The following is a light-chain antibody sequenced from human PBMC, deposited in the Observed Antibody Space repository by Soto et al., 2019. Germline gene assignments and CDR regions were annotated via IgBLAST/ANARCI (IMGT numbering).Light chain of an antibody. V-gene: IGKV3-20*01. Sequence: EIVLTQSPGTLSLSPGERATLSRRASQSVSSSYLAWYQQKPGQAPRLLIYGASSRATAIPDRFSGSGSGTDFALTISRLEAEDLAVYYCQQYGSSPPLFTFGPGTKVDIK. CDR2: GAS. CDR1: QSVSSSY. CDR3: QQYGSSPPLFT. J-gene: IGKJ3*01.